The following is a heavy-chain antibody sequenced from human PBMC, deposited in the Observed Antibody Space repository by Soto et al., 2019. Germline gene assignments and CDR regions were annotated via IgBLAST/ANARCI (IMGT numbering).Heavy chain of an antibody. V-gene: IGHV1-18*04. CDR1: GYTFTTYG. Sequence: ASVKVSCKASGYTFTTYGISWVRQAPGQGLEWMGWISVYNGNTKYAKKFQGRVTMTTDTSTNTAYMDLRSLRSDDTAVYYCVRANIRSYHYYEPNDFDLWGQGTL. CDR3: VRANIRSYHYYEPNDFDL. CDR2: ISVYNGNT. J-gene: IGHJ3*01. D-gene: IGHD3-16*02.